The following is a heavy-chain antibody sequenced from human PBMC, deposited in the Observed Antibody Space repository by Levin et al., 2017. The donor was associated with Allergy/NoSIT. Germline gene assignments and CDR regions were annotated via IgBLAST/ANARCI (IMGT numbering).Heavy chain of an antibody. CDR1: GFTFSSYS. D-gene: IGHD3-10*01. CDR3: ARDFGESVYYYYGMDV. Sequence: ETLSLTCAASGFTFSSYSMNWVRQAPGKGLEWVSCISSSSSYIHYADSVKGRFTISRDNAKNSLYLQMNSLRAEDTAVYYCARDFGESVYYYYGMDVWGQGTTVTVSS. CDR2: ISSSSSYI. J-gene: IGHJ6*02. V-gene: IGHV3-21*01.